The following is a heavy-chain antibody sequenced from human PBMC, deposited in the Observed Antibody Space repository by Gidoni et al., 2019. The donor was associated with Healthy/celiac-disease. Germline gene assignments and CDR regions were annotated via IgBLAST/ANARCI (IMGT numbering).Heavy chain of an antibody. D-gene: IGHD3-3*01. CDR2: INHSGST. CDR1: GGSFSGYY. Sequence: QVQLQQWGAGLLKPSETLSLTCAVYGGSFSGYYWSWIRQPPGKGLEWIGEINHSGSTNYNPSLKSRVTISVDTSKNQFSLKLSSVTAADTAVYYCARRFLYYDFWSGYYKTIPGGAFDYWGQGTLVTVSS. V-gene: IGHV4-34*01. CDR3: ARRFLYYDFWSGYYKTIPGGAFDY. J-gene: IGHJ4*02.